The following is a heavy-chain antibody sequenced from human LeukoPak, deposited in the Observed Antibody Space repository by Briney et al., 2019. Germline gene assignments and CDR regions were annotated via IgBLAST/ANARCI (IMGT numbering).Heavy chain of an antibody. V-gene: IGHV3-66*02. Sequence: PGGYLRLYCAASGFTVSTNFMSWVRLAPGKGLECVSVIYIDGKTFYADSVKGRFTISRDNPRNTLYLQMNSLRPEDTAVYYCAREGRYDILTGYYPLNNWGQGARVTVSS. D-gene: IGHD3-9*01. CDR3: AREGRYDILTGYYPLNN. J-gene: IGHJ4*02. CDR1: GFTVSTNF. CDR2: IYIDGKT.